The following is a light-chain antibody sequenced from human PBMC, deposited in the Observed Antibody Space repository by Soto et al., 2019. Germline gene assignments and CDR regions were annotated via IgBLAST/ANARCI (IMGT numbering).Light chain of an antibody. CDR2: DAS. V-gene: IGKV3-11*01. J-gene: IGKJ4*01. CDR3: QQRSNWPLT. Sequence: EIVMTQSPAILSVSPGERATLSCRASQSISSNLAWYQQKPGQAPRLLIYDASNRATGIPARFSGSGSGTDFTLTISSLEPEDFALYFCQQRSNWPLTFGGGTKVDIK. CDR1: QSISSN.